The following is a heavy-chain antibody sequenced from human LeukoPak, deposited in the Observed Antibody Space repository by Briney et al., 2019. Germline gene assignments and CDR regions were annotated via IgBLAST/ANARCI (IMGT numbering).Heavy chain of an antibody. J-gene: IGHJ4*02. CDR1: GGTFSSYA. V-gene: IGHV1-69*13. CDR2: IIPIFGTA. CDR3: ASAVAAAGTGYFDY. Sequence: ASVKVSCKASGGTFSSYAISWVRQAPGQGLEWMGGIIPIFGTANYAQKFQGRVTITADECTSTAYVELSSLRSEDTAVYYCASAVAAAGTGYFDYWGQGTLVTVSS. D-gene: IGHD6-13*01.